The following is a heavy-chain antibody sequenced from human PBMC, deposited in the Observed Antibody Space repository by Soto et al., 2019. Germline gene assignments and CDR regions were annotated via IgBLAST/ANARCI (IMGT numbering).Heavy chain of an antibody. Sequence: PGGSLRLSCAASGFTFSSYSMNWVRQAPGKGLEWVSSISSSSSYIYYADSVKGRFTISRDNAKNSLYLQMNSLRAEDTAVYYCARDRLHDILTGYYIGNWFDPWGQGTLVTVSS. D-gene: IGHD3-9*01. V-gene: IGHV3-21*01. CDR3: ARDRLHDILTGYYIGNWFDP. J-gene: IGHJ5*02. CDR1: GFTFSSYS. CDR2: ISSSSSYI.